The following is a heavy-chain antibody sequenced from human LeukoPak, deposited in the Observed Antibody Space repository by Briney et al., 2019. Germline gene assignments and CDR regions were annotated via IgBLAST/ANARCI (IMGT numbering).Heavy chain of an antibody. CDR2: IYSGGST. CDR1: RFTVSSNF. J-gene: IGHJ4*02. D-gene: IGHD3-3*02. CDR3: ARLYGTFLEWSPYFDY. Sequence: GGSLRLSCAASRFTVSSNFMSWVRQAPGKGLEWVSVIYSGGSTYYADSVKGRFTISRHNSKNTLYLQMNSLRAEDTAVYYCARLYGTFLEWSPYFDYWGQGTLVTVSS. V-gene: IGHV3-53*04.